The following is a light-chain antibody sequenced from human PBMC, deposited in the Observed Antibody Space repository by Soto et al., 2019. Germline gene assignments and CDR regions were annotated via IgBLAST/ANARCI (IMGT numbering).Light chain of an antibody. J-gene: IGKJ1*01. CDR3: QHYASWET. CDR1: QTVNSNL. CDR2: GAS. V-gene: IGKV3-20*01. Sequence: IVLTQSPDSLSLSPGERATLSCRASQTVNSNLLPWYQQHPGQAPRLLIYGASSRASGIPDRFSGTGSGTDFTLTISRLEPEDFALYYCQHYASWETFGQGTKVDIK.